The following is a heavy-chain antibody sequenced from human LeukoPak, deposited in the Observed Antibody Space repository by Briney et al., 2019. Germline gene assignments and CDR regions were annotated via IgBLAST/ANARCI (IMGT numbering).Heavy chain of an antibody. D-gene: IGHD6-6*01. V-gene: IGHV1-3*04. J-gene: IGHJ3*02. CDR3: ARDRSSFSYAFDI. CDR1: GYTFTTYA. CDR2: ISTYSDNR. Sequence: ASVTVSCTASGYTFTTYAIHWVCQAPGQRLEWMGWISTYSDNRRYSSKFQGTVTITTDTSASTAYMELSSLRSEDTAVYYCARDRSSFSYAFDIWGQGTMVTVSS.